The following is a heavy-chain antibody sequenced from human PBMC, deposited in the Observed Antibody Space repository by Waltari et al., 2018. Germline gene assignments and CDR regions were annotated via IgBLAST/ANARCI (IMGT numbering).Heavy chain of an antibody. V-gene: IGHV4-39*01. J-gene: IGHJ5*01. CDR2: MYYRGSS. Sequence: QLQLQESGPGLVKPSETLSLTCTVSGDSVTSSSYYWGWIRQPPGKGLEWIGNMYYRGSSYSNPSLKSRVTISVDTSKNQFSLKLSSVTAADTAVYYCARAFGSGSYSWFDSWGQGTLVTVSS. CDR1: GDSVTSSSYY. D-gene: IGHD3-10*01. CDR3: ARAFGSGSYSWFDS.